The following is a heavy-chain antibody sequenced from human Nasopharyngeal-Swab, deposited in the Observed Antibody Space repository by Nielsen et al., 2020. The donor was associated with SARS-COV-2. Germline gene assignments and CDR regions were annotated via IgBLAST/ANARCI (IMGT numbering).Heavy chain of an antibody. J-gene: IGHJ6*02. CDR2: ISVAEDST. D-gene: IGHD5-12*01. V-gene: IGHV3-23*01. CDR1: GFIFKNYA. CDR3: AKARDSGDDSGEYYHYYGMDV. Sequence: GGSLTLSCSASGFIFKNYAMNWARQAHGRGLEWVSAISVAEDSTKYAASVKGGFTISRDNSKNTLDLQMNSLRAEDTAMYYCAKARDSGDDSGEYYHYYGMDVWGQGTSVTVS.